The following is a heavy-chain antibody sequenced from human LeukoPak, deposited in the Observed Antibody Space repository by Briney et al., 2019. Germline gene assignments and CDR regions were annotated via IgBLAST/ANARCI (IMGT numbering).Heavy chain of an antibody. V-gene: IGHV4-59*01. CDR1: GGSIGSYY. D-gene: IGHD1-26*01. J-gene: IGHJ3*02. CDR2: VYYSGST. Sequence: SETLSLTCTISGGSIGSYYWTWIRQPPGKGLECIGYVYYSGSTNYNPSLRSRVTISVDTSKNHFSLKLSSVTAADTAVYYCARGREAYRRPDVLEIWGQGTMVTVSS. CDR3: ARGREAYRRPDVLEI.